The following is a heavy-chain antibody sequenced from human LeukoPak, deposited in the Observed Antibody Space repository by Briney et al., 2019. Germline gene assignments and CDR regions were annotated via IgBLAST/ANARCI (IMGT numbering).Heavy chain of an antibody. J-gene: IGHJ4*02. CDR2: ISASGGST. D-gene: IGHD3-10*01. CDR1: GFTFSSYA. V-gene: IGHV3-23*01. CDR3: AKDVRVGEYYGSGSYFDY. Sequence: GGSLRLSCAASGFTFSSYAMSWVRQAPGKGLEWVSIISASGGSTYYAGSVKGRFTISRDKSRNYLQMNSLRGDDTAIYSCAKDVRVGEYYGSGSYFDYWGQGTLVTVSS.